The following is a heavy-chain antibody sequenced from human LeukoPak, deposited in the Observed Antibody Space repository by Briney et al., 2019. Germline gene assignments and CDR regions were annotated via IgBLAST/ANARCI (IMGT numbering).Heavy chain of an antibody. Sequence: PSETLSLTCTVSGRSISSYYWSWLRQPPGKGLEWIGYIYYSGSTNYNPSLKSRVTISVDTSKSQFSLKLSSVTAADTAVYYCARVSGYDWESFYDYWVQGSLVTVSS. CDR1: GRSISSYY. CDR2: IYYSGST. D-gene: IGHD5-12*01. V-gene: IGHV4-59*01. J-gene: IGHJ4*02. CDR3: ARVSGYDWESFYDY.